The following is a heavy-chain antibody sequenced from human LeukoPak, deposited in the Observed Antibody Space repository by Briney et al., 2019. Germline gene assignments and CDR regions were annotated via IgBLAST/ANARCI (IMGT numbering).Heavy chain of an antibody. CDR1: GVSFSGYY. V-gene: IGHV4-34*01. Sequence: PSETLSLTCAVYGVSFSGYYWSWIRQPPGKGLEWIGEINHSGSTNYHPSLKSRVTISADTSKNQFSLKLSSVTAADKAVYSCARGVAWNYAYWGQGTLVTVSS. D-gene: IGHD1-7*01. CDR2: INHSGST. J-gene: IGHJ4*02. CDR3: ARGVAWNYAY.